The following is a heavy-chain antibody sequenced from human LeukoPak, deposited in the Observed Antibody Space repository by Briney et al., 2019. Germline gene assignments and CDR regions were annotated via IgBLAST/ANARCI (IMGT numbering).Heavy chain of an antibody. D-gene: IGHD3-9*01. V-gene: IGHV3-23*01. CDR2: ISGSGGST. J-gene: IGHJ4*02. Sequence: PGGSLRLSCAASGFSFSSYVMSWVRQAPGKGLEWVSAISGSGGSTYYAASVKSRFTISRDTSKNTLYLQMNSLRAEDTAVYYCAKGSSDYDILTDFDYGGQGTLVTVSS. CDR1: GFSFSSYV. CDR3: AKGSSDYDILTDFDY.